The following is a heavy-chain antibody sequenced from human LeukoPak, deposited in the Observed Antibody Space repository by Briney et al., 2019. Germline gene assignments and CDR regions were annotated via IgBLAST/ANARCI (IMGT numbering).Heavy chain of an antibody. D-gene: IGHD3-3*01. Sequence: PSETLSLTCTVSGGSISSSSYYWGWIRQPPGKGLEWIGSIYYSGSTYYNPSLKSRVTISVDTSKNQFSLKLSSVTAADTAVYYCARGSPTYYDWSGYSGGDAFDIWGQGTMVTVSS. CDR3: ARGSPTYYDWSGYSGGDAFDI. CDR2: IYYSGST. J-gene: IGHJ3*02. V-gene: IGHV4-39*07. CDR1: GGSISSSSYY.